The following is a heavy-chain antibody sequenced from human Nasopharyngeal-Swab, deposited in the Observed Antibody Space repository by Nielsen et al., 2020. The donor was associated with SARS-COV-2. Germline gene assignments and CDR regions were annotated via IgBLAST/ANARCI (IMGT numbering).Heavy chain of an antibody. V-gene: IGHV5-10-1*01. D-gene: IGHD3-16*01. J-gene: IGHJ2*01. CDR1: GYSFTSYW. CDR2: IDPRDSYT. Sequence: GESLKISCKGSGYSFTSYWISWVRQMPGKGLEWMGRIDPRDSYTNYSPSFQGHVTISTDKSSSTAYLQWSSLKASDTAIYYCAKLGVGQLSHVNAYYWYFDLWGRGTLVTVSS. CDR3: AKLGVGQLSHVNAYYWYFDL.